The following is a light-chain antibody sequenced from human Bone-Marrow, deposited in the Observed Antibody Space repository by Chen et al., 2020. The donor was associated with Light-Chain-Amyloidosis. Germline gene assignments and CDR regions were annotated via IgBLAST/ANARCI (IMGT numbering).Light chain of an antibody. CDR2: SNN. V-gene: IGLV1-44*01. J-gene: IGLJ3*02. CDR3: AAWYDNLNGWV. CDR1: SSNIGANT. Sequence: SVLTQPPSASGTPGQRVTISCSGSSSNIGANTVNWYQQFPGTAPQLLIYSNNQRPSGVPDRFSGSKSGTSASLAISGLQSGDETDYSCAAWYDNLNGWVFGGGTKLTVL.